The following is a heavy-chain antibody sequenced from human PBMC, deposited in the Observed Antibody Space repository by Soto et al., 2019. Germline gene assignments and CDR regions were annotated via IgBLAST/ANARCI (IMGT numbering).Heavy chain of an antibody. V-gene: IGHV1-69*12. CDR3: AREATAPSSGWHF. J-gene: IGHJ4*02. CDR1: GGTFSSFG. Sequence: QVQLVQSGAEVKKPGSSVKVSCKASGGTFSSFGIDWVRQAPGQGLEWMGDIIPMFGTVTYAQKFQGRVTITADESTTTVYMELSSLRSGDTAVYYCAREATAPSSGWHFWGQGTLVTVSS. CDR2: IIPMFGTV. D-gene: IGHD6-19*01.